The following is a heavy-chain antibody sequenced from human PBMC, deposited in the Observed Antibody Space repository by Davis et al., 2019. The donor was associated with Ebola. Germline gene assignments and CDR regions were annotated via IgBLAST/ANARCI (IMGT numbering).Heavy chain of an antibody. V-gene: IGHV5-51*01. CDR3: ARAGTGYYYYYGMDV. CDR1: GFTFTSYW. Sequence: PGGSLRLSCAASGFTFTSYWIGWVRQMPGKGLEWMGIIYPGDSDTRYSPSFQGQVTISVDKSISTAYLQWSSLKASDTAMYYCARAGTGYYYYYGMDVWGQGTTVTVSS. J-gene: IGHJ6*02. CDR2: IYPGDSDT. D-gene: IGHD1-1*01.